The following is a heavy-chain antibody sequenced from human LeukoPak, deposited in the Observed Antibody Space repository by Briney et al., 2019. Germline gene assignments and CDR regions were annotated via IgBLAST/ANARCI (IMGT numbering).Heavy chain of an antibody. V-gene: IGHV6-1*01. J-gene: IGHJ5*02. Sequence: SQTLSLTCAISGDSVSNKNTAWNWIRQSPSRGLEWLGRTYYRSTWYNDYAVSVRGRVTVNPDTSKNQFSLHLNSVTPEDTAVYYCARRLTQYDCFDPWGQGILVTVSS. CDR2: TYYRSTWYN. CDR3: ARRLTQYDCFDP. D-gene: IGHD2-2*01. CDR1: GDSVSNKNTA.